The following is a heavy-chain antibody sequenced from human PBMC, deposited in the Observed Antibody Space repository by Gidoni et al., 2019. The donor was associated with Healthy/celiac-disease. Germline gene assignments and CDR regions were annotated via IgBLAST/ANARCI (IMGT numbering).Heavy chain of an antibody. J-gene: IGHJ4*02. D-gene: IGHD2-15*01. Sequence: QVQLQQCGAGLLKPSETLSLTCAVYVGSFSGYYWSWIRQPPGKGLEWIGEINHSGSTNYNPSLKSRVTISVDTSKNQFSLKLSSVTAADTAVYYCARGTCGGSCYRPFDYWGQGTLVTVSS. CDR2: INHSGST. V-gene: IGHV4-34*01. CDR1: VGSFSGYY. CDR3: ARGTCGGSCYRPFDY.